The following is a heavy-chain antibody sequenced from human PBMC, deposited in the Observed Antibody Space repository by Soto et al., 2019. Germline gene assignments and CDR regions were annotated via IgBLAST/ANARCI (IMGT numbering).Heavy chain of an antibody. CDR1: GGSFSGYY. J-gene: IGHJ6*01. CDR3: ARGHILTGYYTGSPYYGMDV. D-gene: IGHD3-9*01. Sequence: SETLSLTCAVYGGSFSGYYWSWIRQPPGKGLEWIGEINHSGSTNYNPSLKSRVTISVDTSKNQFSLRMSSVTAADTAVYYCARGHILTGYYTGSPYYGMDVWGQGTTVTVSS. V-gene: IGHV4-34*01. CDR2: INHSGST.